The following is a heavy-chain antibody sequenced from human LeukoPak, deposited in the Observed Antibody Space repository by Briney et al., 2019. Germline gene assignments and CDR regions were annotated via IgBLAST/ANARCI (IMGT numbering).Heavy chain of an antibody. V-gene: IGHV1-3*01. J-gene: IGHJ6*02. CDR3: ARDLEYQLTNYYYYGMDV. Sequence: ASVKVSCKASGYTFTSYAMHWVRQAPGQRLEWMGWINAGNGNTKYSQKFQGRVTITRDTSASTAYMELSSLRSEDTAVYYCARDLEYQLTNYYYYGMDVWSQGTTVTVSS. CDR2: INAGNGNT. D-gene: IGHD2-2*01. CDR1: GYTFTSYA.